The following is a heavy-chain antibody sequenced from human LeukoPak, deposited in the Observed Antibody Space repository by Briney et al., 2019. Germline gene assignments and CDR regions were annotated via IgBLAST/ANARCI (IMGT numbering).Heavy chain of an antibody. D-gene: IGHD6-13*01. CDR1: GFTFSSYA. V-gene: IGHV4-34*01. Sequence: GSLRLSCAASGFTFSSYAMSWVRQAPGKGLEWIGEINHSGSTNYNPSLKSRVTISVDTSKNQFSLKLSSVTAADTAVYYCARAESGIAAPRFDPWGQGTLVTVSS. CDR2: INHSGST. J-gene: IGHJ5*02. CDR3: ARAESGIAAPRFDP.